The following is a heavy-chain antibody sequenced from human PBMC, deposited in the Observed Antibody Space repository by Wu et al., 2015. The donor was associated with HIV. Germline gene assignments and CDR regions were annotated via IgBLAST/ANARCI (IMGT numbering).Heavy chain of an antibody. CDR2: ISAYNGNT. Sequence: QVQLVQSGAEVKKPGASVKVSCKASGYTFTSYGISWVRQAPGQGLEWMGWISAYNGNTNYAQKLQGRVTMTTDTSTSTAYMELRSLRSDDTAVYYCARARRYYGSGSYWIPYGMDVWGPRDHGHRLL. CDR1: GYTFTSYG. CDR3: ARARRYYGSGSYWIPYGMDV. D-gene: IGHD3-10*01. V-gene: IGHV1-18*01. J-gene: IGHJ6*01.